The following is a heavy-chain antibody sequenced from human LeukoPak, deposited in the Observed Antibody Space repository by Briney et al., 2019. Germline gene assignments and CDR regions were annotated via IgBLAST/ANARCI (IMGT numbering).Heavy chain of an antibody. J-gene: IGHJ6*03. D-gene: IGHD3-10*01. CDR1: GGSISSYY. V-gene: IGHV4-4*07. CDR2: IYTSGST. CDR3: ARDSGFGYYYYMDV. Sequence: PSETLSLTCTVSGGSISSYYWSWIRQPAGKGLEWIGRIYTSGSTNYNPSLKSRVTISVDTSKNQFSLKLSSVTAADTAVYYCARDSGFGYYYYMDVWGKGTTVTISS.